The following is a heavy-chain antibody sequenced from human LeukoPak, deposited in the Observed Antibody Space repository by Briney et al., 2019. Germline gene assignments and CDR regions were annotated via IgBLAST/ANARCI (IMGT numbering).Heavy chain of an antibody. CDR1: GYTLTGFY. CDR3: ARGGSSYQHRSQPVGY. CDR2: INPNSGGT. J-gene: IGHJ4*02. Sequence: GASVKVSCKFSGYTLTGFYMNWVRQAPGQGLEWMGWINPNSGGTNYAQKFQGRVTMTRDTSISTAYMELSRLRSDDTAVYYCARGGSSYQHRSQPVGYWGQGTLVTVSS. V-gene: IGHV1-2*02. D-gene: IGHD2-15*01.